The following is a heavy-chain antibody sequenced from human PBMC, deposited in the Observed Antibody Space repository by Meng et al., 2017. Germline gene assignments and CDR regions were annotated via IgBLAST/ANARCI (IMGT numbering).Heavy chain of an antibody. D-gene: IGHD2-15*01. CDR2: LNAGNGDT. CDR3: ARDSCTGGICYRGSFDY. Sequence: VQIVQYGAEVKEPGASVKVSCKASGYTFTSYAMHWVRQAPGQSLEWMGWLNAGNGDTKYSQKFQGRVTITRDSSASTAYMELSSLRSEDTAVYYCARDSCTGGICYRGSFDYWAQGTLVTVSS. V-gene: IGHV1-3*01. CDR1: GYTFTSYA. J-gene: IGHJ4*02.